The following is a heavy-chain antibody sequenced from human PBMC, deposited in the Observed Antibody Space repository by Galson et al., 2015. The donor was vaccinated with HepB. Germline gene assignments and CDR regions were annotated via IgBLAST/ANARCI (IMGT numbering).Heavy chain of an antibody. D-gene: IGHD3-3*01. CDR2: INTNTGNP. J-gene: IGHJ3*02. CDR1: GYTFTSYA. CDR3: ARDSGGGSYDFWSGYYTGESYDAFDI. V-gene: IGHV7-4-1*01. Sequence: SVKVSCKASGYTFTSYAMNWVRQAPGQGLEWMGWINTNTGNPTYAQGFTGRFVFSLDTSVSTAYLQICSLKAEDTAVYYCARDSGGGSYDFWSGYYTGESYDAFDIWGQGTMVTVSS.